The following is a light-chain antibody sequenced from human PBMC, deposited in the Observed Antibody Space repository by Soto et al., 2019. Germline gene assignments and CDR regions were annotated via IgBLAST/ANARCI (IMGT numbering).Light chain of an antibody. CDR1: QTIGRNY. V-gene: IGKV3-20*01. J-gene: IGKJ1*01. CDR2: GAS. Sequence: EIVLTQSPGTLSLSPGETATLSCRASQTIGRNYLAWYQQKPGQAPRLLIYGASTRPTGIPARFSGSGSGTEFTLTISRLEPEDFAVYYCQQYGTSPWTFGQGTKVDIK. CDR3: QQYGTSPWT.